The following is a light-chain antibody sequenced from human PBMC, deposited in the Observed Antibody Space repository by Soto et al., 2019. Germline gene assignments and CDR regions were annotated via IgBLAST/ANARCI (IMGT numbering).Light chain of an antibody. CDR2: GAS. CDR3: QQYGSSGT. J-gene: IGKJ1*01. CDR1: QSVSNNY. Sequence: EIVLTQSPGTLSLSPGERATLSCRASQSVSNNYLAWYQQTPGQAPRLLIYGASNRATGIPHRFSGSGSGTDFTLTISRLEPQDFAVYYCQQYGSSGTFGKGTKVDI. V-gene: IGKV3-20*01.